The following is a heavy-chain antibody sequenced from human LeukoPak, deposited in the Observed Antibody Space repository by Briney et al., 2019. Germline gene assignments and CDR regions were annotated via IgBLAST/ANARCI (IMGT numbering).Heavy chain of an antibody. CDR1: GGSFSGYY. J-gene: IGHJ4*02. V-gene: IGHV4-34*01. CDR3: ARRRRGLGESFDY. Sequence: SETLSLTCAVYGGSFSGYYWSWIRQPPGKGLEWIGEINHSGSTNYNPSLKSRVTISVDTSKNQFSLKMSSVTAADTAVYYCARRRRGLGESFDYWGQGTLVTVSS. CDR2: INHSGST. D-gene: IGHD3-16*01.